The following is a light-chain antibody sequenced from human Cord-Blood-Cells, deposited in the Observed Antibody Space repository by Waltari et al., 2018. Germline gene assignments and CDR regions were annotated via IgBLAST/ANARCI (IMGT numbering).Light chain of an antibody. CDR2: EAS. V-gene: IGKV1-33*01. CDR3: QQYDNLPLT. J-gene: IGKJ4*01. Sequence: DTQMTQSPSSLSASVGDRVTITCQASQGISNYLNWYQQKPGKAPKLLIYEASNLETGVPSRFSGSGSGTDFTYTISSLQPEDISTYYCQQYDNLPLTCGGGTKVEIK. CDR1: QGISNY.